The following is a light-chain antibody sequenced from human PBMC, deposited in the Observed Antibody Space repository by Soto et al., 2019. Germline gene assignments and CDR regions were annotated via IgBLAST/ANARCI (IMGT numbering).Light chain of an antibody. Sequence: QSALTQPASVSGSPGQSITISCTGTSSDDDGYNYVSWYQQHPGKAPKLMIYEVSNRPSGVSNRLSCSKSGATASLTISGLQAEDYADYYCSSYTSSSTPYVFGTGTKVTVL. CDR1: SSDDDGYNY. J-gene: IGLJ1*01. CDR3: SSYTSSSTPYV. V-gene: IGLV2-14*01. CDR2: EVS.